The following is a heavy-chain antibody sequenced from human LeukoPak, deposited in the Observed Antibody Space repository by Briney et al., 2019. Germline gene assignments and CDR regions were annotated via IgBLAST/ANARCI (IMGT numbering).Heavy chain of an antibody. CDR3: ARVFDFGDNGDDAFDT. CDR2: ISGYNGNT. Sequence: ASVKVSCKTSGYRFNAYGISWVRQAPGQGLEWMGWISGYNGNTNYGEKVQGRLTMTLDTSTTTAYMELSGLRSDDTAVYYCARVFDFGDNGDDAFDTWGQGTLVTVSS. J-gene: IGHJ3*02. CDR1: GYRFNAYG. V-gene: IGHV1-18*01. D-gene: IGHD4-17*01.